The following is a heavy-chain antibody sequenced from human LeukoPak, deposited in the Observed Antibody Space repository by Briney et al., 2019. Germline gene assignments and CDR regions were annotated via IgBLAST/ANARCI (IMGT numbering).Heavy chain of an antibody. Sequence: SETLSLTCAVYGGSFSGYYWSWIRQPPGKGLERIGEINHSGSTNYNPSLKSRVTISVDTSKNQFSLKLSSVTAADTAVYYCASSPYYYGSGSYYYSSFNYWGRGTLVTVSS. CDR2: INHSGST. CDR3: ASSPYYYGSGSYYYSSFNY. CDR1: GGSFSGYY. V-gene: IGHV4-34*01. D-gene: IGHD3-10*01. J-gene: IGHJ4*02.